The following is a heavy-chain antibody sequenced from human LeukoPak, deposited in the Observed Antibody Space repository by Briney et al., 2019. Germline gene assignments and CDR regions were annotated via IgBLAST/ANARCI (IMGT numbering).Heavy chain of an antibody. CDR1: GGSFTSHS. V-gene: IGHV4-59*11. J-gene: IGHJ5*02. D-gene: IGHD3-3*01. Sequence: SETLSLTCSVSGGSFTSHSWSWIRQPPGKGLEWIGYVYHSGSADYNPSLKSRVTISVDTSKNQVSLKSRSVTAADTAVYFCARRWTTSDYYTVLDPWGQGTLVTVSS. CDR2: VYHSGSA. CDR3: ARRWTTSDYYTVLDP.